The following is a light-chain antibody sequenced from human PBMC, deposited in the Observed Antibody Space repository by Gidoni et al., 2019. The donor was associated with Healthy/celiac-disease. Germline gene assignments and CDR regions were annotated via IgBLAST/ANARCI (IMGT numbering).Light chain of an antibody. CDR1: SSNIGAGYD. J-gene: IGLJ1*01. CDR3: QSYDSSLYV. V-gene: IGLV1-40*01. Sequence: QSVLTQPPSVSGAPGQRVTISCTGSSSNIGAGYDVPWYQQLPGTAPKRLIYGNSNRPSGVPDRFSGSKSGTSASLAITGLQAEDEADYYCQSYDSSLYVFGTGTKVTVL. CDR2: GNS.